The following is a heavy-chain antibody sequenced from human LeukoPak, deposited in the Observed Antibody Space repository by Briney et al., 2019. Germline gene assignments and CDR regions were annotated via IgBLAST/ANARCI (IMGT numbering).Heavy chain of an antibody. CDR1: GGSISSYC. V-gene: IGHV4-59*01. J-gene: IGHJ4*02. CDR2: IYYSGST. CDR3: ATMPPYSSGWYYFDY. Sequence: SETLSLTCTVSGGSISSYCWSWIRQPPGKGLEWIGYIYYSGSTNYSPSLKSRVTISVDTSKNQFSLKLSSVTAADTAVYYCATMPPYSSGWYYFDYWGQGTLVTVSS. D-gene: IGHD6-19*01.